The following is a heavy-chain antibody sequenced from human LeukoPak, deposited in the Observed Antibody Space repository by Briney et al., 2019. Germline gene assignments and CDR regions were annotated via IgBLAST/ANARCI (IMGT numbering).Heavy chain of an antibody. CDR1: GYTFSSYA. D-gene: IGHD2-2*01. J-gene: IGHJ4*02. V-gene: IGHV3-64D*06. CDR2: ISSNGGST. Sequence: GGSLRLSCSASGYTFSSYAMHWARQAPGKGLEYVSAISSNGGSTYYADSVKGRFTSSRDNSMNTLYLQMNSLRAEDTAVYYCVKGGVVVPAAIDYWGQGTLVTVSS. CDR3: VKGGVVVPAAIDY.